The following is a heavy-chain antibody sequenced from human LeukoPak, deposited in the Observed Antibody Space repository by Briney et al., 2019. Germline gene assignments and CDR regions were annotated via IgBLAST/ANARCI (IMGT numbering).Heavy chain of an antibody. V-gene: IGHV1-69*05. J-gene: IGHJ6*03. D-gene: IGHD6-6*01. CDR1: GGTFSSYA. Sequence: GASVKVSCKASGGTFSSYAISWVRQAPGQGLEWMGGIIPIFGTANYAQKFQGRVTMTRDMSTSTVYMELSSLRSEDTAVYYCARGSYSSSNYYMDVWGKGTTVTVSS. CDR2: IIPIFGTA. CDR3: ARGSYSSSNYYMDV.